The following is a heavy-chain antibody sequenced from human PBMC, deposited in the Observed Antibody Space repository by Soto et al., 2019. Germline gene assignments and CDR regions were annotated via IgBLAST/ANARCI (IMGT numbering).Heavy chain of an antibody. J-gene: IGHJ3*02. CDR2: ISYDGSNK. CDR3: ARDGYVDAFDI. CDR1: GFTFSSYA. Sequence: QVQLVESGGGVVQPGRSLRLSCAASGFTFSSYAMQWVRQAPGKGLEWVAVISYDGSNKYYADSVKGRFTISRDNSKNTLYLQMNSLRAEDTAVYYCARDGYVDAFDIWRQGTMVTVSS. V-gene: IGHV3-30-3*01. D-gene: IGHD1-1*01.